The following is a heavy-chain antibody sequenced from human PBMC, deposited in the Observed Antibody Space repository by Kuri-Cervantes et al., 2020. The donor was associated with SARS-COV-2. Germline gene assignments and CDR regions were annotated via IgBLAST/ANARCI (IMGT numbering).Heavy chain of an antibody. CDR1: GFTFSSYA. CDR3: AKLGEEGDHYMDV. CDR2: ISGSGGST. V-gene: IGHV3-23*01. J-gene: IGHJ6*03. D-gene: IGHD3-16*01. Sequence: GESLKISCAASGFTFSSYAMSWVRQAPGKGLEWVSAISGSGGSTYYADSVKGRFTISRDNAKNSLYLQMNSLRDEDTAVYYCAKLGEEGDHYMDVWGKGTTVTVSS.